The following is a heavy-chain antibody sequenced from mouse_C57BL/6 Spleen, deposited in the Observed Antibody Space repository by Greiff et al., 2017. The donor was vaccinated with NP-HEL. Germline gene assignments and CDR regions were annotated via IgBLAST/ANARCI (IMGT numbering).Heavy chain of an antibody. D-gene: IGHD2-4*01. V-gene: IGHV5-6*01. J-gene: IGHJ2*01. CDR2: ISSGGSYP. Sequence: EVKLVESGGDLVKPGGSLKLSCAASGFTFSSYGMSWVRQTPDKRLEWVATISSGGSYPYYPDSVKGRFTISRDNAKNTLYLQMSSLKSEDTAMYYCARLDYDAYYFDYWGQGTTRTVSS. CDR3: ARLDYDAYYFDY. CDR1: GFTFSSYG.